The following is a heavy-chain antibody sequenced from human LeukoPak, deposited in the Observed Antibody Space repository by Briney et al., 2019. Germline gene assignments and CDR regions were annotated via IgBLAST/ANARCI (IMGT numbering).Heavy chain of an antibody. J-gene: IGHJ4*02. Sequence: PSETLSLTCAVSGYSISTGYYWSWIRQPAGKGLEWIGRICTSGSTNYNPSLKSRVTMSVDTSKNQFSLKLSSVTAADTAVYYCARASDYDFWSGYVFDYWGQGTLVTVPS. V-gene: IGHV4-4*07. CDR1: GYSISTGYY. CDR2: ICTSGST. CDR3: ARASDYDFWSGYVFDY. D-gene: IGHD3-3*01.